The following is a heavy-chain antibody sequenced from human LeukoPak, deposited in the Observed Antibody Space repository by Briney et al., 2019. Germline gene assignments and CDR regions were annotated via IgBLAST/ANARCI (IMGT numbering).Heavy chain of an antibody. CDR2: ITGNSNYI. Sequence: GGSLRLSCAASGFTFSIYSINWVRQAPGKGLEWVSFITGNSNYIYYADSVKGRFTISRDNAKNPLYLQMNRLRAEDTAVYYCARPRGCGTSRCNNFDYWGQGTLVTVSS. CDR1: GFTFSIYS. V-gene: IGHV3-21*01. J-gene: IGHJ4*02. D-gene: IGHD2-21*01. CDR3: ARPRGCGTSRCNNFDY.